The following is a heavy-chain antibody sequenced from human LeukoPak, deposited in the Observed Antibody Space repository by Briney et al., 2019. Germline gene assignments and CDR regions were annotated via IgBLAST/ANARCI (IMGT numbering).Heavy chain of an antibody. CDR1: GGPFRGFF. D-gene: IGHD4-23*01. CDR2: ISHSGSS. J-gene: IGHJ5*02. V-gene: IGHV4-34*01. Sequence: NTSEALSLTCAVYGGPFRGFFWSWIRQAPGKGLEWIGEISHSGSSNYNPSLKSRITISVDTSKSQFSLRLTSVTAADTAVYYCARGIFYGGRNQYIWFDLWGQRTLVTVSS. CDR3: ARGIFYGGRNQYIWFDL.